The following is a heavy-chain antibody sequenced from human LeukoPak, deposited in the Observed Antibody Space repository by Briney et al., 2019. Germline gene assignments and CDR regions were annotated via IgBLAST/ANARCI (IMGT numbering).Heavy chain of an antibody. V-gene: IGHV4-34*01. Sequence: SETLSLTCAIYGGSFSGYYWSWIRQPPGKGLEWIGEINHSGSTNYNPSLKSRVTISVDTSKNQFSLKLSSVTAADTAVYYCARRGSHYGSGSYYYYWGQGTLVTVSS. CDR2: INHSGST. CDR1: GGSFSGYY. J-gene: IGHJ4*02. D-gene: IGHD3-10*01. CDR3: ARRGSHYGSGSYYYY.